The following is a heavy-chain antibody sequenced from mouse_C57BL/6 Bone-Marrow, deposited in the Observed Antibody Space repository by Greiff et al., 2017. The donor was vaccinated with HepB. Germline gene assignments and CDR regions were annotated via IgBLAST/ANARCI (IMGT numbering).Heavy chain of an antibody. CDR1: GYAFTNYL. V-gene: IGHV1-54*01. CDR3: ARRVDY. Sequence: VKLMESGAELVRPGPSVKVSCKASGYAFTNYLIEWVKQRPGQGLEWIGVINPGSGGTNYNEKFKGKATLTADKSSSTAYMQLSSLTSEDSAVYFCARRVDYWGQGTTLTVSS. CDR2: INPGSGGT. J-gene: IGHJ2*01.